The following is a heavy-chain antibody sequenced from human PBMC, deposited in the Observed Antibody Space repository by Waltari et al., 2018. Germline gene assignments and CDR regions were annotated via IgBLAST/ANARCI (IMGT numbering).Heavy chain of an antibody. J-gene: IGHJ4*02. CDR2: ISGSSGST. CDR1: GGSFSGYY. CDR3: ARVVRGEDDYGYYYD. Sequence: QVQLQESGPGLVKPSETLSLTCAVSGGSFSGYYWGWIRQPPGKGLEWIGYISGSSGSTDYNPSLTCRVTISRDTSKNQFSLKLSSVTAADTAVFYCARVVRGEDDYGYYYDWGRGVLVTVSS. D-gene: IGHD3-16*01. V-gene: IGHV4-59*12.